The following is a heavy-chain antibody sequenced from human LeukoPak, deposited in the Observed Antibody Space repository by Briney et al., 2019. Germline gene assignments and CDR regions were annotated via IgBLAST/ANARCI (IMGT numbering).Heavy chain of an antibody. V-gene: IGHV1-2*02. CDR1: GSGFTGYH. CDR2: MNTNDGGI. D-gene: IGHD6-25*01. Sequence: ASVKVSCKASGSGFTGYHIHWVRQAPGQGLEWMAWMNTNDGGIRYAQGLQGRVTVTRDTSISTAYMELTGLKSDDTAIYYCVGEAAGGFDRWGQGTPVTVSS. J-gene: IGHJ5*02. CDR3: VGEAAGGFDR.